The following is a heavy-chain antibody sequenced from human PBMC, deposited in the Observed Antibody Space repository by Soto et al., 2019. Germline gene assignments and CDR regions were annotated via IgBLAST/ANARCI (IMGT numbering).Heavy chain of an antibody. CDR2: LYNDERT. J-gene: IGHJ4*02. CDR3: AREPLAHSYFDL. CDR1: GGSVSNHY. V-gene: IGHV4-4*07. Sequence: PSELSLTCTVSGGSVSNHYWSWIRRPAGKGLEWLGRLYNDERTNYNPSLKSRVTMSMDTSKNQFSLELTSVTAADSAVYFCAREPLAHSYFDLWGQGTLVTVSS.